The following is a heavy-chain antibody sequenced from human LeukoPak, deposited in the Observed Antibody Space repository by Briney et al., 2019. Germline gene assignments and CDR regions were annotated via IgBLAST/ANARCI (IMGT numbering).Heavy chain of an antibody. D-gene: IGHD3-3*01. CDR2: ISAYNGNT. CDR3: ARGTVTIFGVVPNTHFDY. CDR1: GYTFTSYG. V-gene: IGHV1-18*01. Sequence: ASVKVSCKASGYTFTSYGISWVRQAPGQGLEWMGWISAYNGNTNYAQKLQGRVTITTDESTSTAYMELSSLRSEDTAVYYCARGTVTIFGVVPNTHFDYWGQGTLVTVSS. J-gene: IGHJ4*02.